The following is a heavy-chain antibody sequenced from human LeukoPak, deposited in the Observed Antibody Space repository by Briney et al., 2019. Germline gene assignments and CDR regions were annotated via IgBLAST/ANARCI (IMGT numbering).Heavy chain of an antibody. J-gene: IGHJ4*02. Sequence: PGGSLRLSCAASGFMFNGYSMTWVRQAAGKGLEWVSYISGGSDYIVYTDSVKGRFTISRDNAKKSLYLQLNSLRVEDTAVYYCARWGLGPSFDYWGQGTRVTVSS. CDR2: ISGGSDYI. D-gene: IGHD1-26*01. CDR1: GFMFNGYS. V-gene: IGHV3-21*01. CDR3: ARWGLGPSFDY.